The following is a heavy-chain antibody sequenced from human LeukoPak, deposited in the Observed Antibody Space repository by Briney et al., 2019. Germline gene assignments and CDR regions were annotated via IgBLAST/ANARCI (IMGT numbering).Heavy chain of an antibody. Sequence: PSETLSLTCTVPGGSVSCGNYYCSWSRQSPGKGLEWIGYIHYSGSTVYNPSLKSRVTMSIDTSKNQFSLNLSSVTAADTAVYYCARTGSTGGYWGQRTLVTVSS. V-gene: IGHV4-61*01. CDR1: GGSVSCGNYY. D-gene: IGHD1-1*01. J-gene: IGHJ4*02. CDR2: IHYSGST. CDR3: ARTGSTGGY.